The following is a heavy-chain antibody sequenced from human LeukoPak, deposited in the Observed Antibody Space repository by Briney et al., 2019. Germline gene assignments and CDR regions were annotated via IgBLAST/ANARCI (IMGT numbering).Heavy chain of an antibody. Sequence: GASVKVSCKASGYTFSSYYMHWVRQAPGQGLEWTGIINPSGGSTSYGQKIQGRVNMTRDTSTSTVYMELSSLRSEDTAVYYCARETGIRTRFDYWGQGTLVTVSS. CDR1: GYTFSSYY. CDR2: INPSGGST. J-gene: IGHJ4*02. CDR3: ARETGIRTRFDY. V-gene: IGHV1-46*01. D-gene: IGHD1-1*01.